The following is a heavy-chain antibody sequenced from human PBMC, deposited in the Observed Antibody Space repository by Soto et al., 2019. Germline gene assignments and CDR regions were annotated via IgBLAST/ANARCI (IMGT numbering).Heavy chain of an antibody. D-gene: IGHD3-9*01. CDR3: ARESHDILTGPPWVWYFDL. CDR1: GGSFGGYY. CDR2: INDRGSI. Sequence: QVQLQQWGAGPLRPLETLSLTCGVSGGSFGGYYWPWIRQSPGKGLDWMGEINDRGSINYNPSLKSRVSISVDTSKNHYSLHLRSVTAADTAVYYCARESHDILTGPPWVWYFDLWGRGTLVTVSS. J-gene: IGHJ2*01. V-gene: IGHV4-34*01.